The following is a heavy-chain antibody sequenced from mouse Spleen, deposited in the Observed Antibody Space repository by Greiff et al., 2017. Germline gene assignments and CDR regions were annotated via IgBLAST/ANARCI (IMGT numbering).Heavy chain of an antibody. V-gene: IGHV3-1*01. D-gene: IGHD1-2*01. CDR1: GYSITSGYD. CDR3: ARDHYGPFAY. J-gene: IGHJ3*01. CDR2: ISYSGST. Sequence: EVKLQQSGPGLVKPSQSLSLTCTVTGYSITSGYDWHWIRPFPGNKLEWMGYISYSGSTNYNPSLKSRISITHDTSKNHFFLKLNSVTTEDTATYFCARDHYGPFAYWGQGTLVTVSA.